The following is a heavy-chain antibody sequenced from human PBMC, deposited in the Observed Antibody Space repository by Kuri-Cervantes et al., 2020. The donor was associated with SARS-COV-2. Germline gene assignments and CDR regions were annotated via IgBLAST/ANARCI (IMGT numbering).Heavy chain of an antibody. CDR2: ISSNGGST. CDR3: ARPFSGSYSGLFDY. J-gene: IGHJ4*02. CDR1: GFTFSSYA. Sequence: GGSLRLSCAASGFTFSSYAMHWVRQAPGKGLEYVSAISSNGGSTYYADSVKGRFTISRDNSKNTLYLQMNSLRAEDTAVYYCARPFSGSYSGLFDYWGQGTLVTVSS. V-gene: IGHV3-64*02. D-gene: IGHD1-26*01.